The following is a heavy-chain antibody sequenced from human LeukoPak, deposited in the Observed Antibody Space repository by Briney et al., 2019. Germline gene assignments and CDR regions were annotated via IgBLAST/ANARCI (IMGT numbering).Heavy chain of an antibody. CDR2: LNPNSGNT. V-gene: IGHV1-8*01. Sequence: WASVKVSCKASGYTFTSYDINWVRQATGQGLEWMGWLNPNSGNTGYAQKFQGRVTMTRNTSISTAYMELSSLRSEDTAVYYCARRNTGVVAGLDCWGQGTLVTVSS. CDR3: ARRNTGVVAGLDC. D-gene: IGHD5-18*01. CDR1: GYTFTSYD. J-gene: IGHJ4*02.